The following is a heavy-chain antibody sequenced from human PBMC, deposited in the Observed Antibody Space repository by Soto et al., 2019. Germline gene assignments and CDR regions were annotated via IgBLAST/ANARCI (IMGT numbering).Heavy chain of an antibody. D-gene: IGHD6-13*01. Sequence: SVKVSCKASGGTFSSYAISWVRQAPGQGLEWMGGIIPIFGTANYAQKFQGRVTITADKSTSTAYMELSSLRFEDTAVYYCARDGRFGSSEDPIYWFDPWGQGTLVTVSS. CDR3: ARDGRFGSSEDPIYWFDP. CDR2: IIPIFGTA. CDR1: GGTFSSYA. V-gene: IGHV1-69*06. J-gene: IGHJ5*02.